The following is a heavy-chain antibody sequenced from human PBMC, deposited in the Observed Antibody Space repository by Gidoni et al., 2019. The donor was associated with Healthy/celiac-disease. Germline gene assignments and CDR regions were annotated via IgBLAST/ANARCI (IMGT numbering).Heavy chain of an antibody. CDR2: MNPNSGNT. CDR1: GYTFTSYD. Sequence: VHLVQSGAEVKKPGASMKVSCKAAGYTFTSYDINWVRQATGQGLEWMGWMNPNSGNTGYAQKFQGRVTMTRNTSISTAYMELSSLRSEATAVYYCARGITIFGVALSWGQGTLVTVSS. D-gene: IGHD3-3*01. CDR3: ARGITIFGVALS. V-gene: IGHV1-8*01. J-gene: IGHJ5*02.